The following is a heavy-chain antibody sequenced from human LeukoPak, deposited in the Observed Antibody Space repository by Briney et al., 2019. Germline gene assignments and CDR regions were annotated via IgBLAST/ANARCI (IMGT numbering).Heavy chain of an antibody. V-gene: IGHV4-4*02. CDR2: IYHSGST. CDR1: GGSISSNNW. J-gene: IGHJ4*02. Sequence: KPSETLSLTCAVSGGSISSNNWWSWVRQPPGKGLEWIGEIYHSGSTNYNPSLKSRVTISADKSKNQFSLKLSSVTAADTAVYYCARKMALAPYYFDYWGQGTLVTVSS. D-gene: IGHD2-8*01. CDR3: ARKMALAPYYFDY.